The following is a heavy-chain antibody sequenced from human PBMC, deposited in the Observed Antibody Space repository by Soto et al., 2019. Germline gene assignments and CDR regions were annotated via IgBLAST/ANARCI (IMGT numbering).Heavy chain of an antibody. Sequence: QVQLVESGGGVVQPGRSLRLSCAASGFTFSSYAMHWVRQAPGKGLEWVAIISYDGSNKYYADSVKGRFTISRDNSKNTLSLPMNSLRAEATAVYYCAREWGDDGDSYWGQGTLVTVSS. CDR1: GFTFSSYA. V-gene: IGHV3-30-3*01. D-gene: IGHD4-17*01. CDR2: ISYDGSNK. J-gene: IGHJ4*02. CDR3: AREWGDDGDSY.